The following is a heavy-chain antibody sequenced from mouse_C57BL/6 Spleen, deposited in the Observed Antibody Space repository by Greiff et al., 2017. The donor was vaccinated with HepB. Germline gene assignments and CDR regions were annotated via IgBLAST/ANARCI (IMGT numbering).Heavy chain of an antibody. V-gene: IGHV1-55*01. J-gene: IGHJ4*01. D-gene: IGHD2-5*01. Sequence: QVHVKQPGAELVKPGASVKMSCKASGYTFTSYWITWVKQRPGKGLEWIGDIYPGSGSTNYNEKFKSKATLTVDTSSSTAYMQLSSLTSEDSAVYYCAREGYSNYEYYAMDYWGQGTSVTVSS. CDR2: IYPGSGST. CDR1: GYTFTSYW. CDR3: AREGYSNYEYYAMDY.